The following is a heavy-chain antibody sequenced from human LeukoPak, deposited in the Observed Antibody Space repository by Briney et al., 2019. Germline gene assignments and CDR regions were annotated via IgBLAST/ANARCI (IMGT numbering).Heavy chain of an antibody. CDR1: GFSFDNYG. J-gene: IGHJ4*02. V-gene: IGHV3-20*04. Sequence: PGGSLSLSCAVSGFSFDNYGIRCVSQPPPRGREWVSGIIWDGGSTVYTDSVKGRFTISRDTAKNSPCLQIDCVGAADTGFYYYARDGGSYYDSWGQGTLVTVSS. CDR3: ARDGGSYYDS. D-gene: IGHD1-26*01. CDR2: IIWDGGST.